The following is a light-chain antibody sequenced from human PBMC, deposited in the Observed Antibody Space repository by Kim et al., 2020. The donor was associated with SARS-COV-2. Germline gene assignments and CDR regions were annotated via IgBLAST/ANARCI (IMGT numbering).Light chain of an antibody. CDR2: EGS. J-gene: IGLJ3*02. V-gene: IGLV2-23*01. CDR3: CTYAGSSV. Sequence: SPGQSITIACTGTSSDVGSYNLVSWYQQHPGKAPKLMIYEGSKRPSGVSNRFSGCKSGNTASLTISGLQAEDEADYYCCTYAGSSVFGGGTQLTVL. CDR1: SSDVGSYNL.